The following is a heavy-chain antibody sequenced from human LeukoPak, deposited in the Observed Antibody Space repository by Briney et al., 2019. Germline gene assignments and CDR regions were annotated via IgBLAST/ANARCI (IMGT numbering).Heavy chain of an antibody. Sequence: ASVKVSCKASGYTFSVYYMHLVRQAPGQGLGWMGWINPNSGGTNYAQKFQGRVTMTRDTSISTAYMELSRPRSDDTAVYYCARVAKGIAAFPWGQGTLVTVSS. CDR1: GYTFSVYY. V-gene: IGHV1-2*02. J-gene: IGHJ4*02. D-gene: IGHD6-13*01. CDR2: INPNSGGT. CDR3: ARVAKGIAAFP.